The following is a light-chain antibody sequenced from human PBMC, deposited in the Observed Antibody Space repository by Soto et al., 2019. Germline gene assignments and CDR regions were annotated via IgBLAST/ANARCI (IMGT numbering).Light chain of an antibody. J-gene: IGLJ1*01. Sequence: QSVLTQPASVSGSPGQSIAISCNGTSCDVGGYNYVSWHQQHPGKAPKVLISVVSNRPSGVSNRFSGSKSGNTASLTISGLQAEDEADYYCSSYRSGGTFVFGSGTKVTVL. V-gene: IGLV2-14*01. CDR3: SSYRSGGTFV. CDR1: SCDVGGYNY. CDR2: VVS.